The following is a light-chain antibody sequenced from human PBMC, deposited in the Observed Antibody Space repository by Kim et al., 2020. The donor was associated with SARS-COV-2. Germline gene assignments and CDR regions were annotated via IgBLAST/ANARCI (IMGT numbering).Light chain of an antibody. Sequence: DIVMTQSPDSLTVSLGERATFNCKSSQSLLYTSNNKNHLAWYQQKPGQTPKVLIHWASTRKSGVPDRFSASGSGTNFSLTISSLQAEDVAVYYCQQDFSAPYTFGQGTTLEI. CDR3: QQDFSAPYT. CDR2: WAS. V-gene: IGKV4-1*01. J-gene: IGKJ2*01. CDR1: QSLLYTSNNKNH.